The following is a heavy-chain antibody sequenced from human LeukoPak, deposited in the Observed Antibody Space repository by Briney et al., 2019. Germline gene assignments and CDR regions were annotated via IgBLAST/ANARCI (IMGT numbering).Heavy chain of an antibody. D-gene: IGHD3-3*01. CDR2: INWNGGST. CDR3: ARAPRYDFWSGSSWNYFDY. V-gene: IGHV3-20*04. J-gene: IGHJ4*02. CDR1: GFTFDDYG. Sequence: PGGSLRLSCAASGFTFDDYGMSWVRQAPGKGLEWVSGINWNGGSTGYADSVKSRFTISRDNAKNSLYLQMNNLRAEDTALYYCARAPRYDFWSGSSWNYFDYWGQGTLVTVSS.